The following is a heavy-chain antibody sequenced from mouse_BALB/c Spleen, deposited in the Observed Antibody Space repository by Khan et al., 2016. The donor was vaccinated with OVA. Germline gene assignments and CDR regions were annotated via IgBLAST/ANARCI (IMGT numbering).Heavy chain of an antibody. Sequence: QVRLQQSGPGLVAPSQSLSITCTISGFSLTSYGVHWVRQPPGKGLEWLVVIWSDGSTTYYSALISRLSIPKDNSESQVFLKMNSRQIDDTAMYYCDIHDRYFYAMDYWGQGTAVTVSS. D-gene: IGHD2-14*01. CDR2: IWSDGST. CDR1: GFSLTSYG. J-gene: IGHJ4*01. CDR3: DIHDRYFYAMDY. V-gene: IGHV2-6-1*01.